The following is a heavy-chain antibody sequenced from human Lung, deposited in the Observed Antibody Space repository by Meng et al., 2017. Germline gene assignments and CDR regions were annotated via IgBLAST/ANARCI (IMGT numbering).Heavy chain of an antibody. CDR1: GSSIRSSNYY. V-gene: IGHV4-30-4*01. J-gene: IGHJ2*01. CDR3: ARGQKGYFDL. Sequence: QVQPQESCHRPVKPSHTRSLTCTAFGSSIRSSNYYWSWLRQPPGKVLEWSGHIYTSGSTYFNPSLKSRITISVDTSKNQFSLKLSSVTAADTAVYYCARGQKGYFDLWGRGTLVTVSS. CDR2: IYTSGST.